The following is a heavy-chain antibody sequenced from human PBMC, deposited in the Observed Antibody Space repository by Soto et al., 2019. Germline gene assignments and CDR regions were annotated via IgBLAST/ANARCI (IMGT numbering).Heavy chain of an antibody. CDR3: VRSGDNYNLLDY. V-gene: IGHV3-11*06. CDR1: GFTFSDHY. CDR2: SSNSGSFT. J-gene: IGHJ4*02. Sequence: GSLRLSCAASGFTFSDHYMSWIRQAPGKGLEWIGYSSNSGSFTRYADSVKGRFSISRDNAKNSLYLQINSLRGDDTATYFCVRSGDNYNLLDYWGQGTPVTVSS. D-gene: IGHD1-1*01.